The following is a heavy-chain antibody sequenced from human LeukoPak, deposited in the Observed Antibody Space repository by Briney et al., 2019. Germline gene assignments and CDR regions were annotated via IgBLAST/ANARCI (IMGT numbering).Heavy chain of an antibody. J-gene: IGHJ4*02. CDR3: ARDRVRGSSWYYFDY. D-gene: IGHD6-13*01. V-gene: IGHV1-46*01. Sequence: ASVKVSCRASGYTFTSYYMHWVRQAPGRGLGWMGIINPSGGSTSYAQKFQGRVTMTRDTSTSTVYMELSSLRSEDTAVYYCARDRVRGSSWYYFDYWGQGTLVTVSS. CDR2: INPSGGST. CDR1: GYTFTSYY.